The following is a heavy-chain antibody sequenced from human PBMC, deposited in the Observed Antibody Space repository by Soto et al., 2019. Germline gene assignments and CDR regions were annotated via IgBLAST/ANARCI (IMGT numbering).Heavy chain of an antibody. D-gene: IGHD3-22*01. CDR1: GGSISSSSYY. V-gene: IGHV4-39*01. Sequence: SETLSLTCTVSGGSISSSSYYWGWIRQPPGKGLEWIGSIYYSGCTYYNPSLKSRVTISVDTSKNQFSLKLSSVTAADTAVYYCASLYASSGKGPFHYWGQGTLVSVSS. CDR2: IYYSGCT. CDR3: ASLYASSGKGPFHY. J-gene: IGHJ4*02.